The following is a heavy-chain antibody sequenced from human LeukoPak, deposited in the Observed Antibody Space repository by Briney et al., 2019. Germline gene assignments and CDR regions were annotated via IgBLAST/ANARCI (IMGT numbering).Heavy chain of an antibody. CDR1: GFTFTTYT. CDR2: ISSCSNYI. J-gene: IGHJ4*02. D-gene: IGHD5-18*01. Sequence: GGSLRLSCAASGFTFTTYTMNWVRQAPGKGLEWVSSISSCSNYIYYADSVKGRFTISRDNAKNSLYLQMNSLRAEDTALYYCAKVGYSYGEVFDYWGQGTLVTVSS. CDR3: AKVGYSYGEVFDY. V-gene: IGHV3-21*04.